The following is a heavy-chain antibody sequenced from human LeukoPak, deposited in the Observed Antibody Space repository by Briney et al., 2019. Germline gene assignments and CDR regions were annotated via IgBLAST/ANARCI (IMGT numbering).Heavy chain of an antibody. J-gene: IGHJ4*02. CDR1: GFTFSSYG. CDR2: ISYDGSNK. V-gene: IGHV3-30*18. CDR3: AKDNVAAAGRYFDY. Sequence: GGSLRLSCAASGFTFSSYGMHWVRQAPGKGLEWVAVISYDGSNKYYADSVKGRFTISRDNSKTTLYLQMNSLRAEDTAVYYCAKDNVAAAGRYFDYWGQGTLVTVSS. D-gene: IGHD6-13*01.